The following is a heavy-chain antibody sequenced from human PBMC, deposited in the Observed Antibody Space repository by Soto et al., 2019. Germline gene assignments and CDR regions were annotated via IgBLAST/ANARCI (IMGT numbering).Heavy chain of an antibody. CDR3: AREDYYYGMDV. J-gene: IGHJ6*02. Sequence: QVQLQESGPGLVKPSETLSLTCTVSGGSVSSGSYYWSWIRQPPGKGLEWIGYIYYSGSTNYNPSLKRRVTISVDTSKNQFSLKLSSVTAADTAVYYCAREDYYYGMDVWGQGTTVTVSS. V-gene: IGHV4-61*01. CDR2: IYYSGST. CDR1: GGSVSSGSYY.